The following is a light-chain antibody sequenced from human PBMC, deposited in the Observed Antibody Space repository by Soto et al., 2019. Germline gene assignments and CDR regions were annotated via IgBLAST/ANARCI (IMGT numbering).Light chain of an antibody. CDR2: FGS. CDR1: QSLLHSNGYNY. CDR3: IQTLQTPPWK. J-gene: IGKJ1*01. Sequence: DIVMTQSPLSLPVTPGEPASISCRSSQSLLHSNGYNYLDWYLQKPGQSPQLLISFGSNRASGVPDRFSGRGSGTDFTLKISRGEAEDVGVYYCIQTLQTPPWKFGQGTKVDI. V-gene: IGKV2-28*01.